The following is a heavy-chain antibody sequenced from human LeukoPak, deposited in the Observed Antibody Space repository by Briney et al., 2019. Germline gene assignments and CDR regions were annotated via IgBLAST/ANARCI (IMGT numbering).Heavy chain of an antibody. CDR1: GSTFTSYA. CDR3: ARVYAGYCSGGSCYSDYFDY. V-gene: IGHV1-3*01. Sequence: ASGKVSCKASGSTFTSYAMHWVRQAPGQRLEGMGWINACDGNTKYSQKFQGRVTITRDTSASTAYMELSSLRSEDTAVYYCARVYAGYCSGGSCYSDYFDYWGQGTLVTVSS. D-gene: IGHD2-15*01. CDR2: INACDGNT. J-gene: IGHJ4*02.